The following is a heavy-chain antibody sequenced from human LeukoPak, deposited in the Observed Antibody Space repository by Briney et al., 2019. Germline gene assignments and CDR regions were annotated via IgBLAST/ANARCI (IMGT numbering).Heavy chain of an antibody. V-gene: IGHV1-2*02. D-gene: IGHD5-18*01. CDR3: ARGAGIHLCLLGRLSEYFQH. CDR1: GYTFTGYY. CDR2: INTKSGGT. Sequence: GASVKVSCKASGYTFTGYYMHWVRQAPGQGLEWMGWINTKSGGTNYAQKFQGRVTMTRDTSIRTAYMELSRLRSDDTAVYYCARGAGIHLCLLGRLSEYFQHWGQGTLVTVSS. J-gene: IGHJ1*01.